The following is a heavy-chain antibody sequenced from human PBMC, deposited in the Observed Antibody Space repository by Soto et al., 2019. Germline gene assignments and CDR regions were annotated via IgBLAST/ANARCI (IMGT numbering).Heavy chain of an antibody. CDR3: ARAVAPYLGTWFDP. Sequence: QLQLQESGSGLVKPSQTLSLTCAVSGGSISSGNSYAWSWIRQPPGKGLEWIGSISHTGRTSYNPSLKGRVTMSVDQSKNQFYLKLSSVYAADMAVDYCARAVAPYLGTWFDPWGQGSLVIFPS. D-gene: IGHD3-16*01. CDR1: GGSISSGNSYA. CDR2: ISHTGRT. J-gene: IGHJ5*02. V-gene: IGHV4-30-2*01.